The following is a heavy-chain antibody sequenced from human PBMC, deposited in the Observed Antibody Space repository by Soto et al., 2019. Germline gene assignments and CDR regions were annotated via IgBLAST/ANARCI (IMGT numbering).Heavy chain of an antibody. V-gene: IGHV1-18*01. D-gene: IGHD3-16*01. CDR1: GYTFTGYG. CDR2: ISVFNGNT. CDR3: GRDVSGAIMDS. Sequence: QVQLVQSGAEVKKPGASVKLSCKTSGYTFTGYGINWVRQAPGHGLEWMGWISVFNGNTKYVQTIQDRVIMTTDPSTSTAYMEPRSLRSDDTAVYFCGRDVSGAIMDSWGQGTMLIVSS. J-gene: IGHJ3*01.